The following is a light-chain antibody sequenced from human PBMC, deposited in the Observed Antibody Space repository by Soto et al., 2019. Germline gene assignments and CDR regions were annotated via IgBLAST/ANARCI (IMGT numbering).Light chain of an antibody. V-gene: IGLV2-14*03. Sequence: QSALTQPASMSGSPGQSITISCAGTSSDVGGHNYVSWYQQHPGKAPKLMIYDVNYRPSGVSNRFSGSKSDNTASLTISGLQPEDEADYFCCSYTSSNTFVFGTGTKLTVL. J-gene: IGLJ1*01. CDR3: CSYTSSNTFV. CDR2: DVN. CDR1: SSDVGGHNY.